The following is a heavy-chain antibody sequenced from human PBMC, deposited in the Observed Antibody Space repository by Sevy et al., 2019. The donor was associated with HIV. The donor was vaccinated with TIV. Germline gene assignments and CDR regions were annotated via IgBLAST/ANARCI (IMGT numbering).Heavy chain of an antibody. Sequence: ASVKVSCKASGYTFTTYAMSWVRQAPGQGLEWLGWINTNTGNPTYAQGFTGRFVFSLDTSVNTAYLQISSLKAEDTAVYYCARDHEGSSGWYVHFDYWGQGTLVTVSS. CDR3: ARDHEGSSGWYVHFDY. CDR2: INTNTGNP. V-gene: IGHV7-4-1*02. CDR1: GYTFTTYA. J-gene: IGHJ4*02. D-gene: IGHD6-19*01.